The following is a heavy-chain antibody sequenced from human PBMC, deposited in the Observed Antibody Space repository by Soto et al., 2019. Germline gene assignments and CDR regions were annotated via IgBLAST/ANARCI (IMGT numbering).Heavy chain of an antibody. CDR3: AKDRDGYNSAPYYFDY. J-gene: IGHJ4*02. D-gene: IGHD5-12*01. Sequence: SLRLSCAASGFTFSSYGMHWVRQAPGKGLEWVAVISYDGSNKYYADSVKGRFTISRDNSKNTLYLQMNSLRAEDTAVYYCAKDRDGYNSAPYYFDYWGQGTLVTVSS. CDR1: GFTFSSYG. CDR2: ISYDGSNK. V-gene: IGHV3-30*18.